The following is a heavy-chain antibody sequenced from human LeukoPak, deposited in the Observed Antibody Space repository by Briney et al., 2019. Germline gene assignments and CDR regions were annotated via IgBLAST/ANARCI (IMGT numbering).Heavy chain of an antibody. V-gene: IGHV3-11*01. J-gene: IGHJ4*02. Sequence: GGSLRLSCAASGFTFSDYYMSWIRQAPGKGLGWVSYISSSGSTIYYADSVKGRFTISRDNAKNSLFLQMNSLRAEDTAVYYCARDLYYDSSGYYYYWGQGTLVTVSS. CDR3: ARDLYYDSSGYYYY. D-gene: IGHD3-22*01. CDR1: GFTFSDYY. CDR2: ISSSGSTI.